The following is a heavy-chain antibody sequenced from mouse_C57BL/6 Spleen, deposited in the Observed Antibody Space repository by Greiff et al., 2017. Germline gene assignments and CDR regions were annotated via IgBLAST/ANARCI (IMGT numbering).Heavy chain of an antibody. D-gene: IGHD1-1*01. CDR2: INPNNGGT. CDR1: GYTFTDYN. CDR3: AREANYYGSSPAWFAY. J-gene: IGHJ3*01. Sequence: EVKLQESGPELVKPGASVKIPCKASGYTFTDYNMDWVKQSHGKSLEWIGDINPNNGGTIYNQKFKGKATLTVDKSSSTAYMELRSLTSEDTAVYYCAREANYYGSSPAWFAYWGQGTLVTVSA. V-gene: IGHV1-18*01.